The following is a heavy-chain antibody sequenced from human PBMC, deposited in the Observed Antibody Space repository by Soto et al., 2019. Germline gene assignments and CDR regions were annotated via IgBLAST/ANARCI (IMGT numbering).Heavy chain of an antibody. CDR2: ISYDGSNK. CDR1: GFTFSSYG. D-gene: IGHD3-22*01. V-gene: IGHV3-30*18. Sequence: QVQLVESGGGVVQPGRSLRLSCAASGFTFSSYGMHWVRQAPGKGLEWVAVISYDGSNKYYADSVKGRFTISRDNSKNTLYLQMNSLRAEDTAVYYCAKGDSSGYWGSIVDYWGQGTLVTVSS. J-gene: IGHJ4*02. CDR3: AKGDSSGYWGSIVDY.